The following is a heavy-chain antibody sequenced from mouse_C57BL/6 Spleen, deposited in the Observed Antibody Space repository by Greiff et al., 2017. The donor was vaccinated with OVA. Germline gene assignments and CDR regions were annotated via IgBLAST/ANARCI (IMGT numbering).Heavy chain of an antibody. CDR3: AREGTGTWLAY. Sequence: VQLQQSGAELARPGASVKLSCKASGYTFTSYGISWVKQRTGQGLEWIGEIYPRSGNTYYNEKFKGQATLTADKSSSTAYMELRRLTSEGSAVYFCAREGTGTWLAYWGKGTLVTVSA. V-gene: IGHV1-81*01. CDR2: IYPRSGNT. CDR1: GYTFTSYG. D-gene: IGHD4-1*01. J-gene: IGHJ3*01.